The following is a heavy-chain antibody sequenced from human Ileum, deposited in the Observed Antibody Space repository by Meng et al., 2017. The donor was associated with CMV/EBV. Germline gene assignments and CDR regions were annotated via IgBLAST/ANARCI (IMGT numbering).Heavy chain of an antibody. CDR2: TYYRSRWYN. D-gene: IGHD6-13*01. J-gene: IGHJ4*02. Sequence: HQDRAGLVKPWQTPSPTFAVSGDSVSGNSVAWNWIRQSPSRGLEWLGRTYYRSRWYNDYAESVKSRITSNPDTSTNQFSLDLSSVTPEDTAIYYCARGESSSLDYWGQGTLVTVSS. CDR1: GDSVSGNSVA. CDR3: ARGESSSLDY. V-gene: IGHV6-1*01.